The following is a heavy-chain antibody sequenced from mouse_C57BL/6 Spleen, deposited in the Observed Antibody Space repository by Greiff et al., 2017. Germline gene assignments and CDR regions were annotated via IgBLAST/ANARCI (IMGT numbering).Heavy chain of an antibody. Sequence: EVQLVESGPGLVKPSQSLSLTCSVTGYSITSGYYWNWIRQFPGNKLEWMGYISYDGSNNYNPSLKNRISITRDTSKNQFFLKLNSVTTEDTATYYCAREGSDGYPFAYWGQGTLVTVSA. V-gene: IGHV3-6*01. CDR2: ISYDGSN. CDR1: GYSITSGYY. D-gene: IGHD2-3*01. J-gene: IGHJ3*01. CDR3: AREGSDGYPFAY.